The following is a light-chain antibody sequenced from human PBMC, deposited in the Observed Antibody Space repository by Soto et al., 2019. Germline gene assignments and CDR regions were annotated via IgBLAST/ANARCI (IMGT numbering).Light chain of an antibody. J-gene: IGKJ5*01. CDR2: DAS. V-gene: IGKV3D-20*02. CDR3: QQRSNWPPT. CDR1: QSVSSSY. Sequence: EIVLTQSPGTLSLSPGERATLSCRASQSVSSSYLAWYQQKPGQAPRLLIYDASNRATGIPARFSGSGSGTDFTLTISSLEPEDFAVYYCQQRSNWPPTFGQGTRLENK.